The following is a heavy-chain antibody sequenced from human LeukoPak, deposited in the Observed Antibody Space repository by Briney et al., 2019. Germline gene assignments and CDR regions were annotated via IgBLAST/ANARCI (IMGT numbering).Heavy chain of an antibody. CDR2: INQDGGEK. J-gene: IGHJ4*02. Sequence: PGGSLRLSCVASGLTLSNFWMTWVRQAPGKGLEWVATINQDGGEKYYVDSVKGRFIISRDNAKNSVYLQMDSLRVEETAVYSCVRGHLRLENWGQGTLVTVSS. V-gene: IGHV3-7*03. D-gene: IGHD3-3*02. CDR1: GLTLSNFW. CDR3: VRGHLRLEN.